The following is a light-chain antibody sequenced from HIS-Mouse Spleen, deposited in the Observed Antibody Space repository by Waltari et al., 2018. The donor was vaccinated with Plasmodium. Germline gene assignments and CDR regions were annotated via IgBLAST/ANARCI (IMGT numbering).Light chain of an antibody. CDR1: ALPKKY. Sequence: SSELTPPPSVSVSPGQPARITCSGDALPKKYAYWYQQTSGQAPVLVIYEDSKRPSGIPERFSGSSSGTMATLTISGAQVEDEADYYCYSTDSSGNHRVFGGGTKLTVL. CDR2: EDS. J-gene: IGLJ3*02. V-gene: IGLV3-10*01. CDR3: YSTDSSGNHRV.